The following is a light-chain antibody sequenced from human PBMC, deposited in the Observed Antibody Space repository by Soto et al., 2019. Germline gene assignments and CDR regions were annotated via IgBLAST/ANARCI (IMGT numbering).Light chain of an antibody. Sequence: EIVLTQSPGTLSLSPGESTTLSCRASQSVSSYLAWYQQKPGQAPRLLIYDTSSRATGIPDRFSGSGSGTDFALTISRLEPEDFAVYYCQQYANSPLTFGGGTKVYI. CDR2: DTS. CDR3: QQYANSPLT. V-gene: IGKV3-20*01. J-gene: IGKJ4*01. CDR1: QSVSSY.